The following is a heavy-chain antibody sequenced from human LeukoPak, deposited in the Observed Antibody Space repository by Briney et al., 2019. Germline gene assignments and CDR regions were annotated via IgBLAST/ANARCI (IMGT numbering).Heavy chain of an antibody. CDR1: GLTFSSYA. D-gene: IGHD2-21*02. CDR2: ISYDGSNK. Sequence: GGSLRLSCAASGLTFSSYAMNWVRQAPDKGLEWVAVISYDGSNKYYADSVKGRFTISRDNSKNTLYLQMNSLRAEDTAVYYCARPTPNCGGDCYALDYWGQGTLVTVSS. CDR3: ARPTPNCGGDCYALDY. J-gene: IGHJ4*02. V-gene: IGHV3-30*04.